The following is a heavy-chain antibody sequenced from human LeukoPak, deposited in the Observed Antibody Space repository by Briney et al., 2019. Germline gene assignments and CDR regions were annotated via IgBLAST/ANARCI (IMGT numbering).Heavy chain of an antibody. CDR2: TCQRSKWYN. J-gene: IGHJ4*02. V-gene: IGHV6-1*01. Sequence: SQTLSLTCAISVDSVSSNSAAWNWIRQSPSRGLEWLGRTCQRSKWYNDYALSVKSRITINPDTSKNQFSLQLNSVTPEDTAVYYCAREDCSGGSCYGGFDCWGQGTLVTVSS. CDR3: AREDCSGGSCYGGFDC. CDR1: VDSVSSNSAA. D-gene: IGHD2-15*01.